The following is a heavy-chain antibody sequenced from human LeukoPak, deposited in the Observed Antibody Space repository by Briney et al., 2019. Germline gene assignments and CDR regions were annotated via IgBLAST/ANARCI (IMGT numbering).Heavy chain of an antibody. CDR2: ITTSDGIT. Sequence: PGGSLRLSCAASGFTFSSYTMSWVRQAPGKGLEWVSTITTSDGITYYADSVKGRFTVSRDNSQNTLFLQMNSLRAEDTAVYYCAKDGGLWVSAHWGDSWGRGTLVTVSS. CDR1: GFTFSSYT. V-gene: IGHV3-23*01. D-gene: IGHD7-27*01. CDR3: AKDGGLWVSAHWGDS. J-gene: IGHJ4*02.